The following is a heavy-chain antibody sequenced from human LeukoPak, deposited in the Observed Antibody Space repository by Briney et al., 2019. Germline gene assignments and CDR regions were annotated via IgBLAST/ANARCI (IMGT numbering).Heavy chain of an antibody. Sequence: PSETLSLTCTVSGGSISNDKYFWSWIRQPAGKGLEWIGRGYSSGASNYNPSLESRVTISLDTSNNRLSLKLSSVTAADMAVYYCARYGSGSLDYWGQGTLVTVSS. D-gene: IGHD3-10*01. CDR3: ARYGSGSLDY. V-gene: IGHV4-61*02. J-gene: IGHJ4*02. CDR1: GGSISNDKYF. CDR2: GYSSGAS.